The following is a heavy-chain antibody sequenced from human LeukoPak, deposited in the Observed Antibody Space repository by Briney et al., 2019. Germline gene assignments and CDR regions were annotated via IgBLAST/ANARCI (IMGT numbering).Heavy chain of an antibody. CDR2: ISAYNGNT. J-gene: IGHJ3*02. V-gene: IGHV1-18*01. CDR3: ARGLTEKIAVAGDAFDI. CDR1: GYTFTSYG. D-gene: IGHD6-19*01. Sequence: GASVKVSCKASGYTFTSYGISWVRQAPGQGLEWMGWISAYNGNTNYAQKLQGRVTMTTDTSTSTAYMELRSLRSDGTAVYYCARGLTEKIAVAGDAFDIWGQGTMVTVSS.